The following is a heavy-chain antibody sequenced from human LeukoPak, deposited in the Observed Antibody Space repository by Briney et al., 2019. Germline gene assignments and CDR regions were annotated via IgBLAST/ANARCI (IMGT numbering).Heavy chain of an antibody. CDR3: ARVGDHYRWYLDL. V-gene: IGHV3-53*01. CDR1: GFTVTTKY. J-gene: IGHJ2*01. Sequence: PGGPLTLSCEASGFTVTTKYMNWVRQAPGKGLEWVSILYSGDTTYYTDSLKGRFTVSRDTSKNTLYLHINSLRAEDAAVYYCARVGDHYRWYLDLWGRGALVTASS. D-gene: IGHD3-10*01. CDR2: LYSGDTT.